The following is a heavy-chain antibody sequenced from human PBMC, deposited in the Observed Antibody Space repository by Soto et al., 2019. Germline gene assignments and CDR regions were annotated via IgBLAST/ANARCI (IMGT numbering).Heavy chain of an antibody. CDR1: GYTFTSYG. CDR3: ARDPNWNYAFDI. Sequence: ASVKVSCKASGYTFTSYGISWVRQAPGQGLEWMGWISAYNGNTNYAQKLQGRVTMTTDTSTSTAYWELRSLRSDDTDVYYCARDPNWNYAFDIWGQGTMVTVSS. CDR2: ISAYNGNT. V-gene: IGHV1-18*01. D-gene: IGHD1-7*01. J-gene: IGHJ3*02.